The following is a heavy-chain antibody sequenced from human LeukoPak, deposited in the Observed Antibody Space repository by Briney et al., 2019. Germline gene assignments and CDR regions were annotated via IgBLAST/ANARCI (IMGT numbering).Heavy chain of an antibody. CDR2: IYQSGST. CDR1: GGSISSSNW. D-gene: IGHD3-9*01. V-gene: IGHV4-4*02. J-gene: IGHJ5*02. CDR3: ARVILTLGIDIGKDWFDP. Sequence: PSETLSLTCAVSGGSISSSNWWSWVRQPPGKGLEWIGEIYQSGSTNYNPSLKSRVTISVDTSKNQFSLKLSSVTAADTAVYYCARVILTLGIDIGKDWFDPWGQGTLVTVSS.